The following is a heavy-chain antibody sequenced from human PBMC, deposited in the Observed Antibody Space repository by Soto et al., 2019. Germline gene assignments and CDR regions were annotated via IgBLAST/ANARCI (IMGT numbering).Heavy chain of an antibody. CDR3: AKDESGYIVVVPAAADY. CDR2: ISGSGGST. J-gene: IGHJ4*02. V-gene: IGHV3-23*01. CDR1: GFTFSSYA. Sequence: GGSLRLSCAASGFTFSSYAMSWVRQAPGKGLEWVSAISGSGGSTYYADSVKGRFTISRDNSKNTLYLQMNSLRAEDTAVYYCAKDESGYIVVVPAAADYWGQGTLVTVSS. D-gene: IGHD2-2*01.